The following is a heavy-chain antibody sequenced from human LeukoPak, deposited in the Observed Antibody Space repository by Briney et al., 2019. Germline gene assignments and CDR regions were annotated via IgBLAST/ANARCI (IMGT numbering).Heavy chain of an antibody. CDR3: ATHFPPPYCSSTSCYKTFDY. V-gene: IGHV1-24*01. J-gene: IGHJ4*02. Sequence: GASVKVSCKVSGYTLTELSMHWVRQAPGKGLEWMGGFDPEDGETIYAQKFQGRVTMTEDTSTDTAYMELSSLRSEDTAVYYCATHFPPPYCSSTSCYKTFDYWGQGTLVTVSS. D-gene: IGHD2-2*02. CDR2: FDPEDGET. CDR1: GYTLTELS.